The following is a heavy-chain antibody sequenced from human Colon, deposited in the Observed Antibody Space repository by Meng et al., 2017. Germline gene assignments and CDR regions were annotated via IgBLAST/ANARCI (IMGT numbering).Heavy chain of an antibody. D-gene: IGHD6-13*01. Sequence: SETLSLTCTVSGGSISSSSYYWGWIRQPPGKGLEWIGSIYYSGSTYYNPSLKSRVTISVDTSKNQFSLKLSSVTAADTAVYYCARTAAAAWSHDYWGQGTQVT. CDR3: ARTAAAAWSHDY. CDR2: IYYSGST. V-gene: IGHV4-39*07. CDR1: GGSISSSSYY. J-gene: IGHJ4*02.